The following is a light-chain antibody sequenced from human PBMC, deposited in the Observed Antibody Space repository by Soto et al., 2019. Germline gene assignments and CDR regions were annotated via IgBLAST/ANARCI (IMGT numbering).Light chain of an antibody. J-gene: IGKJ3*01. CDR2: DAS. V-gene: IGKV3-20*01. Sequence: EIVLTQSPCTLSLSPGERATLSCRASQSVSNTYLAWYQQKPGQAPRLLIYDASSRATGIPDRFSGSGSGTDFTLTISRLEPEDFAVYYCQHYGRSPGLFTFGPGTKVDIK. CDR1: QSVSNTY. CDR3: QHYGRSPGLFT.